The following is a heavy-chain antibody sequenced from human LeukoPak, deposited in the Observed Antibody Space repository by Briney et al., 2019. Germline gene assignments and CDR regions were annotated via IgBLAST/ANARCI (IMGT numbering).Heavy chain of an antibody. Sequence: PGGSLRLSCAASGFTFSSYWMSWVRQAPGKGLEWVANIKQDGSEKYYVDSVKGRFTISRDNAKNSLYLQMNSLRAEDTAVYYCSRADVKIGAYYFDYWGQGTLVTVSS. V-gene: IGHV3-7*01. CDR2: IKQDGSEK. J-gene: IGHJ4*02. D-gene: IGHD3-16*01. CDR1: GFTFSSYW. CDR3: SRADVKIGAYYFDY.